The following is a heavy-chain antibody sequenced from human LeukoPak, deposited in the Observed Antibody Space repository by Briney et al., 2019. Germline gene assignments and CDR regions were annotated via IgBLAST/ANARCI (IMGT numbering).Heavy chain of an antibody. V-gene: IGHV3-48*02. CDR3: ARDLDWGFDR. Sequence: GRSLRLSCAASGFTFSRYSMNWVRQAPGKGLEWVSYISTSIISYAYSVKGRFTISRDNAKNSLYLQMNSLRDEDTAVYFCARDLDWGFDRWGQGTLVTVSS. CDR1: GFTFSRYS. D-gene: IGHD3-9*01. J-gene: IGHJ4*02. CDR2: ISTSII.